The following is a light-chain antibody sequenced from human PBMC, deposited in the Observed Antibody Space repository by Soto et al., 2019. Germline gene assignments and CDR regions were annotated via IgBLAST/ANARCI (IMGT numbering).Light chain of an antibody. CDR1: QSIQFW. V-gene: IGKV1-5*03. CDR3: QQYYSSSS. CDR2: KAS. Sequence: DIQMTQAPSTLSASVGDIVTITRRASQSIQFWLAWYQQKPGKAPKLLIQKASSLESGVPSRFSASGSGTDFALTISSLQPDDFATYYCQQYYSSSSFGRGTKVEVK. J-gene: IGKJ1*01.